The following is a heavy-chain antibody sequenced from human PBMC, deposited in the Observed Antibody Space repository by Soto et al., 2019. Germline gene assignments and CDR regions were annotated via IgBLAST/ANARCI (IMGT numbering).Heavy chain of an antibody. J-gene: IGHJ4*02. CDR2: IKSKTDGGTT. Sequence: GGSLRLSCAASGFTFSNAWMSWVRQAPGKGLEWVVRIKSKTDGGTTDYAAPVKGRFTISRDDSKNTLYLQMNSLKTEDTAVYYCTTGPTRVYCSGGSCAPGGYWGQGTLVTVSS. V-gene: IGHV3-15*01. CDR1: GFTFSNAW. D-gene: IGHD2-15*01. CDR3: TTGPTRVYCSGGSCAPGGY.